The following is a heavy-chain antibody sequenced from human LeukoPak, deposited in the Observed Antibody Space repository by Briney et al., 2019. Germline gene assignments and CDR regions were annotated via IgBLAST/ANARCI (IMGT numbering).Heavy chain of an antibody. CDR3: ARAYSSGWYTDY. Sequence: GGSLRLSCAASGFTFSTYWMTWVRQAPGKGLEWAGNIKQDGSEKYYVDSVKGRFTISRDNAKNSLYLQMNSLRAEDTAVYYCARAYSSGWYTDYWGQGTQVTVSS. J-gene: IGHJ4*02. CDR2: IKQDGSEK. D-gene: IGHD6-19*01. V-gene: IGHV3-7*01. CDR1: GFTFSTYW.